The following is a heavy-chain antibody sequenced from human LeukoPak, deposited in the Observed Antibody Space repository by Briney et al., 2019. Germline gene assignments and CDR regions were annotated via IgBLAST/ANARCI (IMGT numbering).Heavy chain of an antibody. J-gene: IGHJ5*02. CDR3: ARGGRYCSSTSCYTFWFDP. CDR2: IYYSGDT. D-gene: IGHD2-2*02. Sequence: PSETLSLTCTVSGGSISSGGYYWSWIRQHPGKGLEWIGSIYYSGDTHYNPSLKSRVTISVDTSKNQFSLKLSSVTAADTAVYYCARGGRYCSSTSCYTFWFDPWGQGTLVTVSS. CDR1: GGSISSGGYY. V-gene: IGHV4-31*03.